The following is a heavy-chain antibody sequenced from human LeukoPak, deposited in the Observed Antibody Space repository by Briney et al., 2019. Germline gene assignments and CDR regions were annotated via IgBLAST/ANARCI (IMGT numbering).Heavy chain of an antibody. D-gene: IGHD5-18*01. CDR3: ARGDRYSYGFSY. V-gene: IGHV4-34*01. J-gene: IGHJ4*02. CDR2: INHSGST. Sequence: SETLSLTCAVYGGSFSGYYWSWIRQPPGKGLEWIGEINHSGSTNYNPSLKSRVTISVDTSKNQFSLELSSVTAADTAVYYCARGDRYSYGFSYWGQGTLVTVSS. CDR1: GGSFSGYY.